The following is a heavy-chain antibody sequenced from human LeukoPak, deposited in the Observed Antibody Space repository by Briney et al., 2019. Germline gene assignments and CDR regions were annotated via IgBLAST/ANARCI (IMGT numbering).Heavy chain of an antibody. CDR2: ISGSGGST. V-gene: IGHV3-23*01. Sequence: GGSLRLSCAASGFTFSSYAMSWVRQAPGKGLEWVSAISGSGGSTYYADSVKGRFTISRDNSKNTLYLQMNSLRAEDAAVYYCAKRTSGLMFTFGGVIGAYFDYWGQGTLVTVSS. J-gene: IGHJ4*02. CDR3: AKRTSGLMFTFGGVIGAYFDY. D-gene: IGHD3-16*02. CDR1: GFTFSSYA.